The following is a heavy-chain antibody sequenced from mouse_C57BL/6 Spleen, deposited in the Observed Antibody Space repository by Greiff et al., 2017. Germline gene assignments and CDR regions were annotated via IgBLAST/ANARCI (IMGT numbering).Heavy chain of an antibody. CDR3: ARAYYEDWYFDV. CDR2: INPSNGGT. D-gene: IGHD2-10*01. J-gene: IGHJ1*03. Sequence: QVQLQQPGTELVKPGASVKLSCKASGYTFTSYWMHWVKQRPGQGLAWIGNINPSNGGTNYNEKFKSKATLTVDKSSSTAYMQLRSLTSEDSAVYYCARAYYEDWYFDVWGTGTTVTVSS. V-gene: IGHV1-53*01. CDR1: GYTFTSYW.